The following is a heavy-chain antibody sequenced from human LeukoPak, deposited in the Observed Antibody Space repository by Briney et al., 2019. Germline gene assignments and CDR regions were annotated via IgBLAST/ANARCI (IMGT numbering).Heavy chain of an antibody. CDR1: GGTFSSYA. V-gene: IGHV1-69*01. D-gene: IGHD6-6*01. J-gene: IGHJ6*03. Sequence: GASVKVSCKASGGTFSSYAISWVRQAPGQGLEWMGGIIPIFGTANYAQKFQGRVTITADESTSTAYMELSSLRSEDTAVYYCARDVSGHSSSISYYMDVWGKGTTVTVSS. CDR3: ARDVSGHSSSISYYMDV. CDR2: IIPIFGTA.